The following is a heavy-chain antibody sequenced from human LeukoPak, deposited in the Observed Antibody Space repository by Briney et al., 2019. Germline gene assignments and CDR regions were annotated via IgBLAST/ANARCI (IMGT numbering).Heavy chain of an antibody. Sequence: PSGTLSLTCGVSGYSISNSNWCSWVRPSPGKGLEWIGEIYHSGSTNYNPSLKSRVTMSVDNSKNQFSLKLNSVTAADTAIYYCARGRGIFDYWGQGALVSVSS. V-gene: IGHV4-4*02. J-gene: IGHJ4*02. CDR2: IYHSGST. CDR1: GYSISNSNW. CDR3: ARGRGIFDY.